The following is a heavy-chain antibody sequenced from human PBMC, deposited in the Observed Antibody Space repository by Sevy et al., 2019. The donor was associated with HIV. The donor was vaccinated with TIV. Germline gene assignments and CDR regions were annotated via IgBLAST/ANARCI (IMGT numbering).Heavy chain of an antibody. CDR2: ISYDGSNK. CDR1: GFTFSSYA. CDR3: ARGGDYYGSGGNDY. D-gene: IGHD3-10*01. J-gene: IGHJ4*02. Sequence: GGSLRLSCAASGFTFSSYAMHWVRQAPGKGLEWVAVISYDGSNKYYADSVKGRFTISRDNSKNTLYLQMNSLRAEDTAVYYCARGGDYYGSGGNDYWGQGTLVTVSS. V-gene: IGHV3-30-3*01.